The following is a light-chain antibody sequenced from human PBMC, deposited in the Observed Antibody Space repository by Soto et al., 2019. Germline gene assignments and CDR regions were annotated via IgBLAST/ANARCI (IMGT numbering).Light chain of an antibody. CDR3: SSYTSSSTGK. J-gene: IGLJ2*01. CDR1: SSDVGGYNY. CDR2: DVS. Sequence: QSALTQPASVSGSPGQSITISCTGTSSDVGGYNYVSWYQQHPGKAPKLMIYDVSNRPSGVSNRFSGSKSGNTASLTISGLQAEDEADYYCSSYTSSSTGKFGGGTQLTVL. V-gene: IGLV2-14*01.